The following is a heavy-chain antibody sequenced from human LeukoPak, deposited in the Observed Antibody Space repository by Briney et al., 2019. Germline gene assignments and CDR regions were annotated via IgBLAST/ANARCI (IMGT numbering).Heavy chain of an antibody. CDR2: FDPEDGET. V-gene: IGHV1-24*01. CDR1: GYNLTDLS. J-gene: IGHJ4*02. CDR3: ATDMVGYCGSEGCFSEAY. D-gene: IGHD2-2*03. Sequence: GASVKVSCKVSGYNLTDLSMHWVRQAPGKGLDWMGGFDPEDGETIYAQKFQGRVIMTEETSIDTAYMELNSLRSDDTAVYYCATDMVGYCGSEGCFSEAYWGQGTLVTVSS.